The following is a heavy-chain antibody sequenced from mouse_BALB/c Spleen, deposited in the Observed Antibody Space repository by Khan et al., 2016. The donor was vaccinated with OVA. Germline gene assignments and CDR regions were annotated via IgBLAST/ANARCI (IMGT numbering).Heavy chain of an antibody. CDR3: ARPPYFSYTLDY. D-gene: IGHD2-10*01. CDR2: INTYTGEP. CDR1: GYTFTNYG. J-gene: IGHJ4*01. V-gene: IGHV9-3-1*01. Sequence: QIQLVQSGPELKKPGETVKISCKASGYTFTNYGMNWVKQSPGKALKWMGWINTYTGEPPYADDFKGRFAFSLETSATTAYLQINNLKNEDTATYFCARPPYFSYTLDYWGQGTSVTGSS.